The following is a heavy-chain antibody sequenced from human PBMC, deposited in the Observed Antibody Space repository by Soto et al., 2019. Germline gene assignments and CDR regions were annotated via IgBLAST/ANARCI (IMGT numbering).Heavy chain of an antibody. CDR3: ARELGYCSSTSCYEGGLDY. CDR2: IWYDGSNK. CDR1: GFAFSSYG. D-gene: IGHD2-2*01. J-gene: IGHJ4*02. V-gene: IGHV3-33*01. Sequence: QVQLVESGGGVVQPGRSLRLSCAASGFAFSSYGMHWVRQAPGKGLEWVAVIWYDGSNKYYADSVKGRFTISRDNSKNTLYLQMNSLRAEDTAVYYCARELGYCSSTSCYEGGLDYWGQGTLVTVSS.